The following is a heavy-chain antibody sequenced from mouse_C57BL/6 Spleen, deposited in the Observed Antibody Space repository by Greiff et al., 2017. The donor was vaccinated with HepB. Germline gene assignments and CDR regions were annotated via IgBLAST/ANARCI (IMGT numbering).Heavy chain of an antibody. CDR1: GYSITSGYY. D-gene: IGHD2-3*01. Sequence: EVQLVESGPGLVKPSQSLSLTCSVTGYSITSGYYWNWIRQFPGNKLEWMGYISYDGSNNYNPSLKNRISITRDTSKNQFFLKLNSVTTEDTATYYCARIYDGYLDYWGQGTTLTVSS. J-gene: IGHJ2*01. CDR3: ARIYDGYLDY. CDR2: ISYDGSN. V-gene: IGHV3-6*01.